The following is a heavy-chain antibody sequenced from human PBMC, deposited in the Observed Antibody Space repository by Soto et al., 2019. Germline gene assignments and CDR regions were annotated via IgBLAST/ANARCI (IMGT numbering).Heavy chain of an antibody. J-gene: IGHJ6*02. CDR2: ISYDGSNK. CDR1: GFTFSSYA. D-gene: IGHD6-13*01. V-gene: IGHV3-30-3*01. CDR3: ARESSSSWYPNYYYGMEV. Sequence: PARSLRLSCAASGFTFSSYAMHWVRQAPGKWLEWVAVISYDGSNKYYADSVKGRFTISRDNSKNTLYLQMNSLRAEDTAVYYCARESSSSWYPNYYYGMEVWGQGSTVIVSS.